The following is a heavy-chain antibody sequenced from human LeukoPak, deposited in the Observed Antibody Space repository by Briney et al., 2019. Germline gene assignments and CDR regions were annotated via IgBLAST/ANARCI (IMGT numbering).Heavy chain of an antibody. CDR2: ISPSGGST. Sequence: ASVKVSCKASGYTFINYYMHWVRQAPGQGPEWMGIISPSGGSTRYAQKFQGRVTMTRDTSTSTVYMELSSLRSEDTAVYYCARSYSGSYYAESGVDYWGQGTLVTVSS. D-gene: IGHD1-26*01. V-gene: IGHV1-46*01. J-gene: IGHJ4*02. CDR3: ARSYSGSYYAESGVDY. CDR1: GYTFINYY.